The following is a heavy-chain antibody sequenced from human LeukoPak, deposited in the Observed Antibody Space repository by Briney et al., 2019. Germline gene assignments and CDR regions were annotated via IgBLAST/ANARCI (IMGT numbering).Heavy chain of an antibody. J-gene: IGHJ4*02. CDR2: ILYDGSNT. CDR1: GFTFSDHG. CDR3: AKAKYQLPHDY. D-gene: IGHD2-2*01. Sequence: GGCLRLSCVASGFTFSDHGFHWVRQAPGKGLEWVAFILYDGSNTYYTDSVKGRFTISRDNSKNTLYLQMSSLRTEDTAVYYCAKAKYQLPHDYWGQGTLVTVSS. V-gene: IGHV3-30*02.